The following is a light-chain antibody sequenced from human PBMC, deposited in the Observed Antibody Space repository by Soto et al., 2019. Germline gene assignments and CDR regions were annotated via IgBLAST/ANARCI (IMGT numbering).Light chain of an antibody. Sequence: QSVLTQPPSASGTPGQRVTISCSGSSSNIGSNYVYWYQQLPGTAPKLLIYRNNQRPSGVPDRFSGSKSGTSASLAISGLRSEDEADYYCAAWDDSLSAVHVFGTGTKVTVL. CDR1: SSNIGSNY. CDR2: RNN. V-gene: IGLV1-47*01. CDR3: AAWDDSLSAVHV. J-gene: IGLJ1*01.